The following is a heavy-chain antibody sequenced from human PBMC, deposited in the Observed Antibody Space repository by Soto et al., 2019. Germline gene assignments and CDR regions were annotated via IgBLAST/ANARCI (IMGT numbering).Heavy chain of an antibody. CDR1: GFTFSSYA. Sequence: GGSLRLSCAASGFTFSSYAMSWVRRVPGQGPIWVSGISGDGTRTGYADSVEGRFTISRDNARKTLYLQMNSLRVEDTAVYYCANMYNDYRDGPHWGQGTLVTVSS. V-gene: IGHV3-23*01. D-gene: IGHD4-17*01. CDR3: ANMYNDYRDGPH. J-gene: IGHJ4*01. CDR2: ISGDGTRT.